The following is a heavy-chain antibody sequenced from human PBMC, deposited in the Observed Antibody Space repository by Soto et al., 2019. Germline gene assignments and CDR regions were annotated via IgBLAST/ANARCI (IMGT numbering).Heavy chain of an antibody. CDR3: ARASPVVTDV. D-gene: IGHD5-18*01. J-gene: IGHJ6*02. CDR2: IYYSGST. V-gene: IGHV4-30-4*01. CDR1: GGSISSGDYY. Sequence: QVQLQESGPGLVKPSQTLSLTCTVSGGSISSGDYYWSWIRQPPGKGLEWIGYIYYSGSTYYNPSLXGXVXIXXDPSKNQCSLKLSSVTAADTAVYYCARASPVVTDVWGQGTTVTVSS.